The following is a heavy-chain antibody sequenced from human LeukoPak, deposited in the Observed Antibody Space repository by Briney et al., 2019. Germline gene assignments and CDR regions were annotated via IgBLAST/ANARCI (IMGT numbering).Heavy chain of an antibody. Sequence: ASVRVSCKTSGYTFTGYYIHWVRQAPGQGLEWMGRINPNSGDTNYTQKFQGRLTMTRDTSVGTAYMELGRLTSDDTAVYYCIRDGAVTGIWFDSWGQGSLVTVSS. V-gene: IGHV1-2*06. CDR1: GYTFTGYY. CDR2: INPNSGDT. J-gene: IGHJ5*01. D-gene: IGHD6-19*01. CDR3: IRDGAVTGIWFDS.